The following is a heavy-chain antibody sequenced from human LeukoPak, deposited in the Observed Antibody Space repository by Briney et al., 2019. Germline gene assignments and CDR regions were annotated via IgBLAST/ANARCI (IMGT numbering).Heavy chain of an antibody. CDR1: GFTFSSYS. CDR3: AKEGPGGYSYVDY. V-gene: IGHV3-21*01. D-gene: IGHD5-18*01. Sequence: GGSLRLSCAASGFTFSSYSINWVRQAPGKGLEWVSSISSSSSYIYYADSVKGRFTISRDNAKNSLYLQMNSLRAEDTAVYYCAKEGPGGYSYVDYWGQGTLVTASS. CDR2: ISSSSSYI. J-gene: IGHJ4*02.